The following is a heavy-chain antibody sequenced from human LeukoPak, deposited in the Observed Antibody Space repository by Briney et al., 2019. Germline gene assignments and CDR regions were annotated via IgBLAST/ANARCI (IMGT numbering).Heavy chain of an antibody. V-gene: IGHV1-18*01. CDR3: ARHLYGDYFFDY. D-gene: IGHD4-17*01. CDR2: ISAYNGNT. J-gene: IGHJ4*02. Sequence: ASVKLSCKASGGTFSSYAISWVRQAPGQGLEWMGWISAYNGNTNYAQKLQGRVTMTTDTSTTTAYMELRSLRSDDTAVYYCARHLYGDYFFDYWGQGTLVTVSS. CDR1: GGTFSSYA.